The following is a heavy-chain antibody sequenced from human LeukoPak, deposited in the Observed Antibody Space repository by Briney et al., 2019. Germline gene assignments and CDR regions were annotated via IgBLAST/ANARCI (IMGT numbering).Heavy chain of an antibody. CDR1: GYTFTGYY. D-gene: IGHD5-24*01. CDR3: ARDLRLQFFYYYYYMDV. CDR2: INPNSGGT. J-gene: IGHJ6*03. Sequence: GASVKVSCKASGYTFTGYYMHWVRQAPGQGLEGMGWINPNSGGTNYAQKFQGRVTMTRDTSISTAYMELSRLRSDDTAVYYCARDLRLQFFYYYYYMDVWGKGTTVTVSS. V-gene: IGHV1-2*02.